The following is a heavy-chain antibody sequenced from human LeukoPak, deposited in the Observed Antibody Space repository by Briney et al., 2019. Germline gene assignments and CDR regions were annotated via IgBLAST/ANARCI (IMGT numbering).Heavy chain of an antibody. J-gene: IGHJ4*02. V-gene: IGHV3-30-3*01. CDR1: GFTFSSYA. D-gene: IGHD3-10*01. Sequence: GGSLRLSCAASGFTFSSYAMHWVRQAPGKGLEWVAVISYDGSNKYYADSVKGRFTISRDNSKNTLYPQMNSLRAEDTAVYYCARDSGEYYYGSGIIEYYFDYWGQGTLVTVSS. CDR3: ARDSGEYYYGSGIIEYYFDY. CDR2: ISYDGSNK.